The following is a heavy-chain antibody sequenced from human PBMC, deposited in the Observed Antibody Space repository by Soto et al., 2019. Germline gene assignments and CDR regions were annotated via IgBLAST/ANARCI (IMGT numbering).Heavy chain of an antibody. V-gene: IGHV4-31*03. CDR1: EVYSIGGGDD. CDR3: ARQVGATHSLISHTPHLDS. D-gene: IGHD1-26*01. Sequence: SEILSVTYSVSEVYSIGGGDDWSWIHKHPGKGLEWIGNIYYSGRTYYNPSLKSRLTISVDMSKNHFSLKLSSVTAADTAVYYCARQVGATHSLISHTPHLDSWGQGPLVTV. J-gene: IGHJ4*02. CDR2: IYYSGRT.